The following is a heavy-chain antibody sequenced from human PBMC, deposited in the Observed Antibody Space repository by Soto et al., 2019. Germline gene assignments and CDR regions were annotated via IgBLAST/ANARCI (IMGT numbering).Heavy chain of an antibody. CDR3: ATGPYDY. CDR1: GFAFSTFW. V-gene: IGHV3-7*01. D-gene: IGHD7-27*01. CDR2: IKQDGSEK. Sequence: GGSLRLSCAASGFAFSTFWMSWVHQAPGKGLEWVANIKQDGSEKYYVDSVKGRFTISRDNAKNSLNLQMNSLRAEDTAVYYCATGPYDYWGQGTLVTVSS. J-gene: IGHJ4*02.